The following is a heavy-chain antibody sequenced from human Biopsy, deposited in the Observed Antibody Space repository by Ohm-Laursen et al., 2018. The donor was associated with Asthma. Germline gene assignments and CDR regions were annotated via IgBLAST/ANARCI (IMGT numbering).Heavy chain of an antibody. J-gene: IGHJ4*02. CDR3: ARSYDTDSYPVLVLDY. CDR2: ILTKFDIT. Sequence: SVKVSCKASGGSFSNFAFSWVRQAPGHGLEWMGTILTKFDITSYAEKFQGRVTITADKSTSTTYMELSRLRSEDTTVYYCARSYDTDSYPVLVLDYWGQGTLVTVSS. CDR1: GGSFSNFA. V-gene: IGHV1-69*04. D-gene: IGHD3-22*01.